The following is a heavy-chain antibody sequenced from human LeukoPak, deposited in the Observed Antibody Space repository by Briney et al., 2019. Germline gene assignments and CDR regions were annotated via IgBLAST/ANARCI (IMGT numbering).Heavy chain of an antibody. D-gene: IGHD3-10*01. CDR2: INPNSGGT. J-gene: IGHJ6*03. CDR3: AREEGLLWFGESQPHYYYLDV. V-gene: IGHV1-2*02. Sequence: VASVKVSCKASGYTFTGYYMHWVRQAPGQGLEWMGWINPNSGGTNYAQKFQGRVTMTRDTSISTAYMELSRLRSDDTAVYYCAREEGLLWFGESQPHYYYLDVWGKGTTVTISS. CDR1: GYTFTGYY.